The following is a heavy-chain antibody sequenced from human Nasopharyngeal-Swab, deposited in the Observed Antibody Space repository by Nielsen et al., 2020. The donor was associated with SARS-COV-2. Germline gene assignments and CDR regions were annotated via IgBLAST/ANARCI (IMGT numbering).Heavy chain of an antibody. V-gene: IGHV4-4*02. CDR2: IYYSGST. CDR3: ARGRTMVRGPVDY. D-gene: IGHD3-10*01. J-gene: IGHJ4*02. Sequence: VRQAPGKGLEWIGYIYYSGSTNYNPSLKSRVTISVDMSKNQFSLKLSSVTAADTAVYYCARGRTMVRGPVDYWGQGTLVTVSS.